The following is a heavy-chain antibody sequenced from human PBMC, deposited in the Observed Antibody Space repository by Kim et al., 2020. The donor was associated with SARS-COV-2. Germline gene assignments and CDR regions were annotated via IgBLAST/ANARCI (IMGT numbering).Heavy chain of an antibody. CDR2: ISAYNGNT. CDR3: ARVGYYDILTGYSHGGYYFDY. D-gene: IGHD3-9*01. Sequence: ASVKVSCKASGYTFTSYGISWVRQAPGQGLEWMGWISAYNGNTNYAQKLQGRVTMTTDTSTSTAYMELRSLRSDDTAVYYCARVGYYDILTGYSHGGYYFDYWGQGTLVTVSS. J-gene: IGHJ4*02. CDR1: GYTFTSYG. V-gene: IGHV1-18*04.